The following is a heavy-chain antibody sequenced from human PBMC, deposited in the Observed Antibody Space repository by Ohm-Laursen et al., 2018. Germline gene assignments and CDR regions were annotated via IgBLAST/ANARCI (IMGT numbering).Heavy chain of an antibody. CDR2: ISVYNGNT. CDR3: ARGDDWNYAFGF. CDR1: GYTFSSYG. Sequence: ASVKVSCKASGYTFSSYGISWVRQAPGQGLEWMGWISVYNGNTKYAQKLQGRVTMTTDTSTSIAYMELRSLRSDDTAVYYCARGDDWNYAFGFWGQGTLVTVSS. J-gene: IGHJ4*02. D-gene: IGHD1-7*01. V-gene: IGHV1-18*01.